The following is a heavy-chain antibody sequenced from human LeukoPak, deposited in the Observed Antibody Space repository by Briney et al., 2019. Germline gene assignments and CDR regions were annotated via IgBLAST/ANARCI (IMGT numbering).Heavy chain of an antibody. J-gene: IGHJ3*02. Sequence: ASVKVSCKASGYTFTSYYMHWVRQAPGQGLEWMGIINPSGDSTSYAQKFQGRVTMTRDTSTSTVYMELSSLRSEDTAVYYCARLLTRGAAAAPAAFDIWGQGTMVTVSS. CDR3: ARLLTRGAAAAPAAFDI. CDR1: GYTFTSYY. V-gene: IGHV1-46*01. CDR2: INPSGDST. D-gene: IGHD6-13*01.